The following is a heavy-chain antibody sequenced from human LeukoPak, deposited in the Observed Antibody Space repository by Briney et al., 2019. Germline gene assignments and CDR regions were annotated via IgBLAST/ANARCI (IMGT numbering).Heavy chain of an antibody. D-gene: IGHD4-11*01. CDR3: ARNSGNYDNWFDP. CDR2: MNPNSGNT. V-gene: IGHV1-8*01. Sequence: ASVKVSCKASGYTFTSYDINWVRQATGQGVEWMGWMNPNSGNTGYAQKFQGRVTMTRNTSISTAYMELSSLRSEDTDVSYCARNSGNYDNWFDPWGKGTLVTVSS. J-gene: IGHJ5*02. CDR1: GYTFTSYD.